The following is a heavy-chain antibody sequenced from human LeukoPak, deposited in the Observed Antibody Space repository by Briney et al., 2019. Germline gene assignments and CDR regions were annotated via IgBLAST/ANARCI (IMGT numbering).Heavy chain of an antibody. V-gene: IGHV3-23*01. Sequence: GGSLRLSCAASGLTFSDYSISWVRQTPGKELFWVSGISARGGSTYYADSVKGRFTISRDNSRNTLYLQMNSLRAEDTAVYYCAKDAAGPEYWGQGTLVTVSS. CDR2: ISARGGST. D-gene: IGHD6-13*01. CDR3: AKDAAGPEY. CDR1: GLTFSDYS. J-gene: IGHJ4*02.